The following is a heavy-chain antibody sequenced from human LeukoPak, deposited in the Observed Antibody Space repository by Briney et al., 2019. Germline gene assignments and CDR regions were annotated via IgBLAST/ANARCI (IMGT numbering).Heavy chain of an antibody. CDR3: TRVGYIDEGIDY. CDR1: GFPFSSYW. J-gene: IGHJ4*02. V-gene: IGHV3-7*04. CDR2: IKQDGSKK. Sequence: PGGSLRLYCVASGFPFSSYWMTCVRQAPGKGLEWVANIKQDGSKKSYVDSVKGRFTISRDNAKNSLYLQMNSLRAEDTAIYYCTRVGYIDEGIDYWGQGTLVTVSS. D-gene: IGHD5-24*01.